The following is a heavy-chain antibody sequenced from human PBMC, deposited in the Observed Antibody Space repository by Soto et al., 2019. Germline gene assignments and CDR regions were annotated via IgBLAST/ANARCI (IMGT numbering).Heavy chain of an antibody. Sequence: QVQLVQSGAEVRKPGASVKVSCKASGYTFTNYGITWVRQAPGQGPEWMGSISTFDDNTNYAQKFQGRVSMTTDTSTSTAYMDLRSLRSGDTAVYYCARLVTTRFYMDVWVKGTTVTVSS. CDR1: GYTFTNYG. J-gene: IGHJ6*03. CDR3: ARLVTTRFYMDV. V-gene: IGHV1-18*01. CDR2: ISTFDDNT. D-gene: IGHD3-22*01.